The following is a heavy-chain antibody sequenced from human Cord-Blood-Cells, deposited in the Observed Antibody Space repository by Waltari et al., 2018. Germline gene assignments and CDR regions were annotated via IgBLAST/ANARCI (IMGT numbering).Heavy chain of an antibody. J-gene: IGHJ2*01. V-gene: IGHV1-24*01. Sequence: QVQLVQSGAEVKKPGASVKVSCKVSGYPHTELSMHVVRQAPGKGLEWMGGFDPEDGETIYAQKFQGRVTMTEDTSTDTAYMELSSLRSEDTAVYYCASTNWNYWYFDLWGSGTLVTVSS. D-gene: IGHD1-1*01. CDR3: ASTNWNYWYFDL. CDR1: GYPHTELS. CDR2: FDPEDGET.